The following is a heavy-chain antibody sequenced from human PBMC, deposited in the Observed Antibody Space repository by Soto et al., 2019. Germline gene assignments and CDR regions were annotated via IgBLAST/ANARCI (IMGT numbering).Heavy chain of an antibody. CDR2: MNPNSGNT. CDR1: GYTFTSYD. D-gene: IGHD3-9*01. J-gene: IGHJ5*02. CDR3: ARGWGGDYDTLTGYSNWFDP. V-gene: IGHV1-8*01. Sequence: ASVKVSCKASGYTFTSYDINWVRQATGQGLEWMGWMNPNSGNTGYAQKFQGRVTMTRNTSISTAYMELSSLRSEDTAVYYCARGWGGDYDTLTGYSNWFDPWGQGTLVTVSS.